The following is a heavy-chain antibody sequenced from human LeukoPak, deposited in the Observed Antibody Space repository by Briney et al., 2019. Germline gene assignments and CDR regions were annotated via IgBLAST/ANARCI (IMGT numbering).Heavy chain of an antibody. CDR1: GFTFDDYA. D-gene: IGHD3-3*01. CDR2: ISWNSGSI. J-gene: IGHJ6*03. V-gene: IGHV3-9*01. CDR3: AKDRGIFGVFTPPYYSVMDV. Sequence: PGRSLRLSCGASGFTFDDYAMHWVRQAPGKGLEWVSGISWNSGSIGYADSVKGRFTISRDNAKNSLYLQMNSLRAEDTTLYYCAKDRGIFGVFTPPYYSVMDVWGKGITVTVSS.